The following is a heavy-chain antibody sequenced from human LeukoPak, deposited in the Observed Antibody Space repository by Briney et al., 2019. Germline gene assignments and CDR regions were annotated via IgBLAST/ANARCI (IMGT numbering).Heavy chain of an antibody. CDR1: GFTFSNYG. J-gene: IGHJ4*02. CDR2: IWYDGSQK. V-gene: IGHV3-33*06. Sequence: GGSLRLSCAASGFTFSNYGMHWVRQVPGKGLEWVAVIWYDGSQKYYADSVKGRFTIYRHDSTKTLYLQMNSLRVEDTATYYCAKYYYDSSGDYWGRGTLVTVSS. CDR3: AKYYYDSSGDY. D-gene: IGHD3-22*01.